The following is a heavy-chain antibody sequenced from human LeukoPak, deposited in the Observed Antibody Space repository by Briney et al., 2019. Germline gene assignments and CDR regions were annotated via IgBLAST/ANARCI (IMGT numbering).Heavy chain of an antibody. J-gene: IGHJ4*02. CDR1: GYIFTDSH. V-gene: IGHV1-46*01. Sequence: ASVKVSCKTSGYIFTDSHMHWVRQAPGQGLEWVGIINPCDGARRYAHKFQGRVTMIWDTSTSTLNMELNTLTTEDTAAYFCVRGIGQAVRLLANCDQETLVTVPS. CDR2: INPCDGAR. CDR3: VRGIGQAVRLLAN. D-gene: IGHD2/OR15-2a*01.